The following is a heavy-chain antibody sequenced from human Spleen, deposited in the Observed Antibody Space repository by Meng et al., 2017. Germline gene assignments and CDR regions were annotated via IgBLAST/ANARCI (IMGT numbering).Heavy chain of an antibody. Sequence: VESGSEVNEPGASVKVSCEAFGYTFTGYYIYWVRQAPGQGLEWMGRINPDNGDTNFALKFQGRVNMTRETSIRTVYMEVNSLRSDDTAVYYCARVWATRQVVLDYWGQGTLVTVSS. CDR2: INPDNGDT. CDR3: ARVWATRQVVLDY. CDR1: GYTFTGYY. V-gene: IGHV1-2*06. D-gene: IGHD5-12*01. J-gene: IGHJ4*02.